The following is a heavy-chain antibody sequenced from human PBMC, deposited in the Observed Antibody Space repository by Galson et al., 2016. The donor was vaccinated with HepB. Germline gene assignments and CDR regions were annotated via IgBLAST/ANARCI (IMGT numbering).Heavy chain of an antibody. CDR1: GLTFSDAW. V-gene: IGHV3-15*01. CDR3: TNFYSGY. J-gene: IGHJ4*02. Sequence: SLRLSCAVSGLTFSDAWMTWVRQAPGKGLEWVGHVKSKTHGGTTDYAAPVKDRFTISRDDSEDTVYLQMNSLKTEDTAAYFCTNFYSGYWGQGTLVTVSS. CDR2: VKSKTHGGTT. D-gene: IGHD1-20*01.